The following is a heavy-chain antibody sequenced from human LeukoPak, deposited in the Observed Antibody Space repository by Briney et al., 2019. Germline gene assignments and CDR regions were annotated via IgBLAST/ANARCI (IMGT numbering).Heavy chain of an antibody. D-gene: IGHD5-24*01. V-gene: IGHV3-21*01. CDR2: ISSNSSYI. CDR3: ARGGDGYNYRGDY. Sequence: GGTLRLSCAASGFTFSSYSMNWVRQAPGKGLEWVSSISSNSSYIYYADSVKGRFTISRDNDKNSLYLQMNSLRAEDTAVYYCARGGDGYNYRGDYWGQGTLVTVSS. CDR1: GFTFSSYS. J-gene: IGHJ4*02.